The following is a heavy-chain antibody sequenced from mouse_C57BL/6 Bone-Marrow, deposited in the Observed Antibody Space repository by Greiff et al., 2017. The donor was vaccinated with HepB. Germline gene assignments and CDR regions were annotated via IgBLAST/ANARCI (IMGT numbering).Heavy chain of an antibody. CDR2: IYPSDSET. CDR3: ARGDYYYGSRSGAMDY. V-gene: IGHV1-61*01. D-gene: IGHD1-1*01. J-gene: IGHJ4*01. CDR1: GYTFTSYW. Sequence: VKLQQPGAELVRPGSSVKLSCKASGYTFTSYWMDWVKQRPGQGLEWIGNIYPSDSETHYNQKFKDKATLTVDKSSSTAYMQLSSLTSEDSAVYYCARGDYYYGSRSGAMDYWGQGTSVTVSS.